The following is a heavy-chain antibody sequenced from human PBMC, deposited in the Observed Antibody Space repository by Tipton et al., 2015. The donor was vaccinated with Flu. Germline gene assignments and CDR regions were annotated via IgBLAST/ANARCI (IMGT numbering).Heavy chain of an antibody. CDR3: ARDITIDAFDI. Sequence: TLSLTCSVSGDSIGSRYFWGWIRQPPGKGLEWIGNIGHTGNTYHNPSLKSRVTISVDKSRNQFSLRLSSVTAADTAMYYCARDITIDAFDIWGQGTRVTVSS. V-gene: IGHV4-38-2*02. CDR1: GDSIGSRYF. D-gene: IGHD3-10*01. J-gene: IGHJ3*02. CDR2: IGHTGNT.